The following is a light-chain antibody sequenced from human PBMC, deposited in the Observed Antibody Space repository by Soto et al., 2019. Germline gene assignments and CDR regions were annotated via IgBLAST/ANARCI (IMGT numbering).Light chain of an antibody. J-gene: IGLJ1*01. CDR3: CSFARSTTFYV. CDR1: SSDVGSSNL. Sequence: SVLNQPVSVSGSPVQSSRLSCSGTSSDVGSSNLVSWYQQHPGKAPKLIIFEGDRRPSGVSGRFSGSKSGNTASLTISGLQAEDEADYYCCSFARSTTFYVFGTGTKVTVL. V-gene: IGLV2-23*01. CDR2: EGD.